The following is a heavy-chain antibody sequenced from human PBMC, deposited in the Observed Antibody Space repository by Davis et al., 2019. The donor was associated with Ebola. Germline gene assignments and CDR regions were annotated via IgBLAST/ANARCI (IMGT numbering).Heavy chain of an antibody. CDR1: GFTFSSYA. V-gene: IGHV3-23*01. D-gene: IGHD2-2*01. CDR3: AKDPGGYCSSVSCPFDY. J-gene: IGHJ4*02. CDR2: ISNTGAGT. Sequence: PGGSLRLSCAASGFTFSSYAMSWVRQAPGKGLEWVSVISNTGAGTYYTDSVKGRFIISRDNSKNTVSLQMNSLGAEDTAVYYCAKDPGGYCSSVSCPFDYWGQGSLVTVSS.